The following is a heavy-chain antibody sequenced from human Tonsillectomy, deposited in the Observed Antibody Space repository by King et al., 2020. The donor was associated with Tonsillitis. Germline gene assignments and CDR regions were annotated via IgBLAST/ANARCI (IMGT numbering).Heavy chain of an antibody. J-gene: IGHJ5*02. CDR3: AGTHGSGGYYNAPTWFDP. CDR1: GGSIRSSSYY. Sequence: QLQESGPGLVKPSETLSLTCTVSGGSIRSSSYYWGWIRQPPGKGLEWIGSIYYSGSTYYNQSLKSRVTISVDTSKNPLSLKLSSVTAADTAVYYCAGTHGSGGYYNAPTWFDPRGQGTLV. V-gene: IGHV4-39*01. CDR2: IYYSGST. D-gene: IGHD3-10*01.